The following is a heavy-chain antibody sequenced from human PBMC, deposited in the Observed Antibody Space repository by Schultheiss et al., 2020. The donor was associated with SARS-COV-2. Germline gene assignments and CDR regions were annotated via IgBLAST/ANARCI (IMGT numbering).Heavy chain of an antibody. V-gene: IGHV5-51*01. D-gene: IGHD5-24*01. Sequence: GGSLRLSCKGSGYTFTTYWIGWVRQMPGKGLEWMGIIYPLDSDTRYSPSFQGQVTISADKSIRTAYLQWSSLKASDTAMYYCARVAEMATILYDYWGQGTLVTVAS. J-gene: IGHJ4*02. CDR3: ARVAEMATILYDY. CDR2: IYPLDSDT. CDR1: GYTFTTYW.